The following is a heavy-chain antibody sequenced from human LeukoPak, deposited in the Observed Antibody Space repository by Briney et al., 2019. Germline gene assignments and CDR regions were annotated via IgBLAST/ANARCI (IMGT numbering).Heavy chain of an antibody. CDR2: ISYDGSNK. Sequence: PGGSLRLSCAASGFTFSSYGMHWVRQAPGKGLEWVAVISYDGSNKYYADSVKGRFTISRDNSKSTLYLQLNSLRAEDTAVYYCAKSPSSWKFDYWGQGTLVTVSS. CDR3: AKSPSSWKFDY. V-gene: IGHV3-30*18. D-gene: IGHD6-13*01. CDR1: GFTFSSYG. J-gene: IGHJ4*02.